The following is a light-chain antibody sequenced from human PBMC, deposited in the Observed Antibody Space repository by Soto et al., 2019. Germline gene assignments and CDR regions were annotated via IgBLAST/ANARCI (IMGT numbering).Light chain of an antibody. J-gene: IGLJ1*01. Sequence: QFVLTQPPSASGSPGQSVTISCTGTSSDVGGYNYVSWYQQHPGKAPKLMIYEVSERPSGVPDRFSGSKSSNTASLTVSGLQAEDEADYYCSSYAGSNNFVFGTGTKVTV. CDR3: SSYAGSNNFV. CDR2: EVS. V-gene: IGLV2-8*01. CDR1: SSDVGGYNY.